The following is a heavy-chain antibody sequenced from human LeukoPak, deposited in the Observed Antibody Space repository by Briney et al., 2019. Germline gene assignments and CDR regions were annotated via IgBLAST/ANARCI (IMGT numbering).Heavy chain of an antibody. CDR1: GGSISSGSYY. J-gene: IGHJ5*02. CDR3: ASRPYYGSGSSFDP. V-gene: IGHV4-30-2*03. CDR2: IYYSGST. Sequence: SQTLSLTCTVSGGSISSGSYYWSWIRQPAGKGLEWIGSIYYSGSTYYNPSLKSRVTISVDTSKNQFSLKLSSVTAADTAVYYCASRPYYGSGSSFDPWGQGTLVTVSS. D-gene: IGHD3-10*01.